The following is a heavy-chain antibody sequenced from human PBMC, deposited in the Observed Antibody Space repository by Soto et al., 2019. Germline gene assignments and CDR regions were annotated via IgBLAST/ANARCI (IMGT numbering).Heavy chain of an antibody. CDR2: IYYSGST. D-gene: IGHD2-2*01. V-gene: IGHV4-39*01. CDR1: GGSISSSSYY. CDR3: AGGGDIVVVPAARVDPYYYYYGMDV. J-gene: IGHJ6*02. Sequence: QLQLQESGPGLVKPSETLSLTCTVSGGSISSSSYYWGWIRQPPGKGLEWIGSIYYSGSTYYNPSVKSRVTISVDTSKNQFSLKLSSVTAADTAVYYCAGGGDIVVVPAARVDPYYYYYGMDVWGQGTTVTVSS.